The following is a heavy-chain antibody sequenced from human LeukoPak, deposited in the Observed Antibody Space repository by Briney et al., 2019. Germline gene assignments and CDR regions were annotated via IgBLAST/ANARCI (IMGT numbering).Heavy chain of an antibody. CDR1: GGSMSNYY. J-gene: IGHJ4*02. CDR2: IHTSGST. V-gene: IGHV4-4*07. D-gene: IGHD6-13*01. CDR3: ATYEQQLAFDN. Sequence: PSETLSLTCTVSGGSMSNYYWSWIRQPAGKGLEWIGRIHTSGSTHYNPSLKSRVTMSVDTSKKQFSLKLNSVTAADTAVYYCATYEQQLAFDNWGQGTPVTVSS.